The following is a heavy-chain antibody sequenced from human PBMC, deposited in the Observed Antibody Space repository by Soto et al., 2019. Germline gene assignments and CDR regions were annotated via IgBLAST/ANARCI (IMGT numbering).Heavy chain of an antibody. Sequence: GGSLRLSCAASGFTFSNYGMHWVRQAPGKGLEWVAVISYDGSNKYYADSVKGRFTISRDNSKNTLYLQMNSLRAEDTAVYYCAKAVGYCSSTSCRDYYFYYGMDVWGQGTTVTVSS. CDR2: ISYDGSNK. CDR3: AKAVGYCSSTSCRDYYFYYGMDV. D-gene: IGHD2-2*01. CDR1: GFTFSNYG. J-gene: IGHJ6*02. V-gene: IGHV3-30*18.